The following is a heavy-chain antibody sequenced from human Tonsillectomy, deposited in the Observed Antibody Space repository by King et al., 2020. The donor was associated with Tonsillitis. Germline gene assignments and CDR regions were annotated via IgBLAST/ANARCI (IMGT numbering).Heavy chain of an antibody. D-gene: IGHD2-15*01. J-gene: IGHJ4*02. CDR2: IYYSGST. Sequence: VQLQESGPGLVKPSQTLSLTCTVSGASISSVGYYWSWFRQHPGKSLEWFGDIYYSGSTYYNPSLKRRVTISVDTSKNQFSLKMSSVTAADTAVYYCARAGSGEVFWGQGTLVTVSS. CDR1: GASISSVGYY. V-gene: IGHV4-31*03. CDR3: ARAGSGEVF.